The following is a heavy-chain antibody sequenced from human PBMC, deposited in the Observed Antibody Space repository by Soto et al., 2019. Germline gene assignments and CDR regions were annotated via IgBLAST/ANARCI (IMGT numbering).Heavy chain of an antibody. CDR2: VNHSGEA. V-gene: IGHV4-34*01. CDR3: TRAGRFPRSWFDP. Sequence: SETLSLTCGVYGGSFRNYYWIWVRQPPGKGLEWIGEVNHSGEATYNPSLQSRITISLDTSNNQFSLKMTSVTAADTAMYFCTRAGRFPRSWFDPWGHGTQVTVSS. J-gene: IGHJ5*02. D-gene: IGHD3-10*01. CDR1: GGSFRNYY.